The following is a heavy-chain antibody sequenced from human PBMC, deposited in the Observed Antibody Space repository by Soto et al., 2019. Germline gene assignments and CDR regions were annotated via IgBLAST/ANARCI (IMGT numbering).Heavy chain of an antibody. V-gene: IGHV1-2*02. CDR2: INPNSGDT. D-gene: IGHD6-13*01. CDR3: ARGGLASTWYFDP. J-gene: IGHJ5*02. Sequence: ASVKVSCKASGYTFTAYYVHWVRQAPGQGREWMGWINPNSGDTSSAQKFQGRVTMTRDTSISTAYMELSRLTSEDTALYYCARGGLASTWYFDPWGPGILVTVSS. CDR1: GYTFTAYY.